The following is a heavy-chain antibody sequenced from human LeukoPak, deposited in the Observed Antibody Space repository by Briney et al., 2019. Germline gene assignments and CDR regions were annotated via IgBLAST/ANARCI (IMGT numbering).Heavy chain of an antibody. V-gene: IGHV1-69*05. Sequence: GASVKVSCKASGGTFSSYAISWVRQAPGQGPEWMGGIIPIFGTANYAQKFQGRVTITTDESTSTAYMELSSLRSEDTAVYYCARVLDYDILTVFDPWGQGTLVTVSS. D-gene: IGHD3-9*01. CDR1: GGTFSSYA. CDR3: ARVLDYDILTVFDP. CDR2: IIPIFGTA. J-gene: IGHJ5*02.